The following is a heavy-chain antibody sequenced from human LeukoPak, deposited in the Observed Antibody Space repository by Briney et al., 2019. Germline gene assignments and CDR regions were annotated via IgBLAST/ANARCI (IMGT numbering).Heavy chain of an antibody. Sequence: GGSLRLSCAASGFTFSTYAMSWVRQAPGKGLEWVSTISGSGGSAFYADSVKSRFTMSRDNSKNTLYLQMNSLRAEDTAVYYCAKRSSKVGEPMHLYFFDYWGQGALVTVSS. CDR3: AKRSSKVGEPMHLYFFDY. CDR1: GFTFSTYA. CDR2: ISGSGGSA. D-gene: IGHD1-26*01. J-gene: IGHJ4*02. V-gene: IGHV3-23*01.